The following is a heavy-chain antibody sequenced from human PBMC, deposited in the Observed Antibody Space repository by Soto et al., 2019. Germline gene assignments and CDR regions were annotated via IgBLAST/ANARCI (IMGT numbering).Heavy chain of an antibody. CDR3: ARGIYYGSGSYYQYFDY. CDR2: IGTAGDT. CDR1: GFTFSSYD. D-gene: IGHD3-10*01. V-gene: IGHV3-13*04. J-gene: IGHJ4*02. Sequence: GGSLRLSCAASGFTFSSYDMHWVRQATGKDLEWVSAIGTAGDTYYPGSVKGRFTISRENAKNSLYLQMNSLRAGDTAVYYCARGIYYGSGSYYQYFDYWGQGTLVTVSS.